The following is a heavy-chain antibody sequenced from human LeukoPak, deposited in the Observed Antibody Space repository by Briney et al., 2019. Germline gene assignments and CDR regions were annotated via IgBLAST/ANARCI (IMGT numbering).Heavy chain of an antibody. CDR3: ARHGNYYDSSGYWIDY. V-gene: IGHV4-34*01. CDR2: INHSGST. D-gene: IGHD3-22*01. J-gene: IGHJ4*02. CDR1: GGSFSGYY. Sequence: SETLSLTCAVYGGSFSGYYWSWIRQPPGKGLEWIGEINHSGSTNYNPSLKSRVTISVDTSKNQFSLKLSSVTAADTAVYYCARHGNYYDSSGYWIDYWGQGTLVTVSS.